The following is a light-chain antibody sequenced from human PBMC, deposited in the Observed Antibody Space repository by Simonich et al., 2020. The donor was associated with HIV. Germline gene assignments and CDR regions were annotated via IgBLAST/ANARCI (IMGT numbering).Light chain of an antibody. V-gene: IGKV1-5*03. CDR2: KAS. CDR3: QQANSFPRST. CDR1: QSISSW. Sequence: DIQMTQSPSTLSASVGARVTITCRASQSISSWLAWYQQKPGKAPKLLIYKASSLESGVPSRFSGSGSGTDFTLTISSLQPEDFATYYCQQANSFPRSTFGGGTKVEIK. J-gene: IGKJ4*01.